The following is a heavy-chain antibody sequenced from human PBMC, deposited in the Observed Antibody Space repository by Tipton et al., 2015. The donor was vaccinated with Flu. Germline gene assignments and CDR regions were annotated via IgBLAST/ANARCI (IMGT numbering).Heavy chain of an antibody. CDR2: ISYDGSNK. CDR1: GFTFSSYG. J-gene: IGHJ6*02. Sequence: QVQLVQSGGGVVQPGRSLRLSCAASGFTFSSYGMHWVRQAPGKGLEWVAVISYDGSNKYYADSVKGRFTISRDNSENTLYLQMNSLRAEDTAVYYCAKDYSSSWYGGYYYYYGMDVWGQGTTVTVSS. CDR3: AKDYSSSWYGGYYYYYGMDV. V-gene: IGHV3-30*18. D-gene: IGHD6-13*01.